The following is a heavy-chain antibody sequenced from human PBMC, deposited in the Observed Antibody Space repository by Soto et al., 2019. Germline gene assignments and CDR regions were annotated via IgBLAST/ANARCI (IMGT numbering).Heavy chain of an antibody. CDR1: GDSVSSNSAA. V-gene: IGHV6-1*01. D-gene: IGHD3-22*01. J-gene: IGHJ4*02. CDR3: AREGSYYYDSSGYYALNFDY. Sequence: SQTLSLTCAISGDSVSSNSAAWNWIRQSPSRGLEWLGRTYYRSKWYNDYAVSVKSRITINPDTSKNQFSLQLNSVTPEDTAVYYRAREGSYYYDSSGYYALNFDYWGQGTLVTVSS. CDR2: TYYRSKWYN.